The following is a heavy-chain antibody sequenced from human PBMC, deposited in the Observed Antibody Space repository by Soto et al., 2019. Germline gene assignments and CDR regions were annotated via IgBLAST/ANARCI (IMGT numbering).Heavy chain of an antibody. CDR3: ARQIYDSDTGPNFQYYFDS. CDR1: GYSFAGYW. Sequence: GQSLKISCKGSGYSFAGYWSTWVRQKPGKGLEWMGRIDPSDSQTYYSPSFRGHVTISATKSITTVFLQWSSLRASDTAMYYCARQIYDSDTGPNFQYYFDSWGQGTPVTVSS. J-gene: IGHJ4*02. V-gene: IGHV5-10-1*01. D-gene: IGHD3-22*01. CDR2: IDPSDSQT.